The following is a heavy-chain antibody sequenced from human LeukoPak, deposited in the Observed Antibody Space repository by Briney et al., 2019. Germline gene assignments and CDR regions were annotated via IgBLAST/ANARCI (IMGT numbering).Heavy chain of an antibody. J-gene: IGHJ5*02. V-gene: IGHV3-48*04. CDR2: IDYSSDTI. CDR1: GITVSSND. CDR3: ARGRITMVRGVSRWFDP. D-gene: IGHD3-10*01. Sequence: GGSLRPSCAASGITVSSNDMSWVRQTPGRGLEWLSYIDYSSDTIYYADSVKGRFTISRDNAKNSLYLQMNSLRAEDTAVYYCARGRITMVRGVSRWFDPWGQGTLVTVSS.